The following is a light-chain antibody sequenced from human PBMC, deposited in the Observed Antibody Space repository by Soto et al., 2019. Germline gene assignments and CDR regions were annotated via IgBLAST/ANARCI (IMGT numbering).Light chain of an antibody. J-gene: IGLJ1*01. CDR3: YSYTSSSPYV. V-gene: IGLV2-14*01. CDR2: QVS. CDR1: SSDLGGYNF. Sequence: QSVLTQPASVSGSPGQSITISCTGTSSDLGGYNFVSWYQHHPGKAPKLMIYQVSNRPSGVSNRFSGSKSGNTASLTISGLQAEDEADYYCYSYTSSSPYVFGTGTKLTVL.